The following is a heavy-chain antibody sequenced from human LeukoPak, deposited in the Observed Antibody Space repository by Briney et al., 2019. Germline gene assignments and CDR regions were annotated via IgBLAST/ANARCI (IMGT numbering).Heavy chain of an antibody. V-gene: IGHV4-39*07. CDR2: INHSGNT. CDR1: GGSISSSSYY. CDR3: ARRVRGVNDAFDI. D-gene: IGHD3-10*01. Sequence: SETLSLTCTVSGGSISSSSYYWSWIRQPPGRGLEWIGEINHSGNTNYNSSLKSRVTISVDTTNSQFSLRLNSVTAADTAVYYCARRVRGVNDAFDIWGQGTKVTVSS. J-gene: IGHJ3*02.